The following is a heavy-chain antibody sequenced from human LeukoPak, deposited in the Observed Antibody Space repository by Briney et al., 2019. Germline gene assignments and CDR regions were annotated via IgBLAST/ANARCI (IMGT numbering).Heavy chain of an antibody. CDR3: AGSDYNGYYYYMDV. Sequence: SETLSLTCTVSGGSISSYYWSWIRQPAGKGLEWIGRIYTSGSTNYNPSLKSRVTMSVDTSKNQFSLKLSSVTAADTAVYYCAGSDYNGYYYYMDVWGKGTTVTISS. J-gene: IGHJ6*03. CDR1: GGSISSYY. CDR2: IYTSGST. D-gene: IGHD4-11*01. V-gene: IGHV4-4*07.